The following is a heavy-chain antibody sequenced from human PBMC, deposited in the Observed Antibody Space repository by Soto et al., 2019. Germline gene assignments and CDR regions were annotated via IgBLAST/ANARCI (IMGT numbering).Heavy chain of an antibody. J-gene: IGHJ4*02. CDR2: INPRDSHT. Sequence: GESLKISCKGSGYDFTNHYITWVRQLPGKGLEWMGRINPRDSHTSYSPSFQGHFSMSSDKSSGTAHVQWSSLEASDTAVYYCARAGLTTLELATTYWGQGTLVTVSS. D-gene: IGHD5-12*01. CDR1: GYDFTNHY. V-gene: IGHV5-10-1*01. CDR3: ARAGLTTLELATTY.